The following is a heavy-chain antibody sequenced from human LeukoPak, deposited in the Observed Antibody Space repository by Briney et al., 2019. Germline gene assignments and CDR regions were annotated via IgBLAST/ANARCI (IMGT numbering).Heavy chain of an antibody. Sequence: GESLKISCKGSGYSFTSYWIGWVRQMPGKGLEWMGIIYPGDSDTRYSPSFQGQVTISADKSISTAYLQWSSLKASDTAVYYCARPQYYDFWSGYRWFDPWGQGTLVTVSS. CDR1: GYSFTSYW. CDR2: IYPGDSDT. CDR3: ARPQYYDFWSGYRWFDP. J-gene: IGHJ5*02. D-gene: IGHD3-3*01. V-gene: IGHV5-51*01.